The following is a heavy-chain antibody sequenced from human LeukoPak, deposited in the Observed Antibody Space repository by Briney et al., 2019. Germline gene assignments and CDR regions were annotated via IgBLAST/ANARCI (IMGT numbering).Heavy chain of an antibody. CDR3: ARQRTGYSSGRNWFDP. CDR2: IYYSGNT. Sequence: PSETLSLTCTVSGGSISSSSYYWGWIRQPPGKGLEWIGTIYYSGNTYYNPSLKSRVTISVDTSKNQFSLKLSSVTAADTAVYYCARQRTGYSSGRNWFDPWGQGTLVTVSS. J-gene: IGHJ5*02. CDR1: GGSISSSSYY. V-gene: IGHV4-39*01. D-gene: IGHD6-19*01.